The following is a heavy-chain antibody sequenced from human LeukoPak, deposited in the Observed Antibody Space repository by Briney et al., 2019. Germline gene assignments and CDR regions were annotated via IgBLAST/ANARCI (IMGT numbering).Heavy chain of an antibody. D-gene: IGHD3-22*01. CDR1: RYTFTSYD. Sequence: GASVKVSCKASRYTFTSYDINRVREAAGQGLEWMGWMNPNTGRTGFAQKFQGRLTMTRDTSISTAYLELSSLRSEDTAIYYCARLSQTPDYYSNGGYYQLGFWGQGTPVTVSS. CDR3: ARLSQTPDYYSNGGYYQLGF. CDR2: MNPNTGRT. V-gene: IGHV1-8*01. J-gene: IGHJ4*02.